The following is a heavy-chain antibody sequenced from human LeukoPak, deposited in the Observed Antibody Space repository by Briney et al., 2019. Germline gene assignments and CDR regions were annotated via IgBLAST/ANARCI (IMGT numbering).Heavy chain of an antibody. Sequence: SETLSLTCTVSGGSISSYYWSWIRQPAGKGLEWIGRIYISGSTNYNPSLKSRVTMSVDTSKNQFSLKLSSVTAADPAVYYCARKREPGSHEGLDYWGQETLVPVSS. D-gene: IGHD3-3*01. J-gene: IGHJ4*02. V-gene: IGHV4-4*07. CDR2: IYISGST. CDR1: GGSISSYY. CDR3: ARKREPGSHEGLDY.